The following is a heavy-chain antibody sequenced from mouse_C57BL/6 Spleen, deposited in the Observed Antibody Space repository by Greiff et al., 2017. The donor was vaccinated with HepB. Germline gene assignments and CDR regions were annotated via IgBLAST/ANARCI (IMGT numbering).Heavy chain of an antibody. D-gene: IGHD2-5*01. CDR1: GYAFSSSW. CDR3: ARGDYSNGFAY. Sequence: VQLQQSGPELVKPGASVKISCKASGYAFSSSWMNWVKQRPGKGLEWIGRIYPGDGDTNYNGKFKGKATLTADKSSSTAYMQLSSLTSEDSAVYFCARGDYSNGFAYWGQGTLVTVSA. CDR2: IYPGDGDT. J-gene: IGHJ3*01. V-gene: IGHV1-82*01.